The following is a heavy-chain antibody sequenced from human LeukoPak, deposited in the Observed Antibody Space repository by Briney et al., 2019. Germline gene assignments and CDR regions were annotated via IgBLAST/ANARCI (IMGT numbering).Heavy chain of an antibody. V-gene: IGHV4-59*08. Sequence: SETLSLTCTVSGGSIRSYYWSWIRQPPGKGLEWVGYLYYSGSTNYNPSLKSRVTISSDTSKNQLSLRLSSVTAADTAVYYCARHVSDSDAYYFDYWVQGTLVTVSS. CDR3: ARHVSDSDAYYFDY. D-gene: IGHD3-16*01. CDR2: LYYSGST. CDR1: GGSIRSYY. J-gene: IGHJ4*02.